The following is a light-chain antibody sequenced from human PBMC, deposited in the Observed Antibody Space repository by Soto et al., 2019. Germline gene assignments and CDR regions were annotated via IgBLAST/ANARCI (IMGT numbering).Light chain of an antibody. CDR2: EVG. Sequence: QSVLTQPASVSGSPGQSITISCTGTSSDVGSYNLVSWYQQYPDKAPKLMIYEVGKWPSGVSNRFSGSKSGNTASLTISGLQAEDEADYYCCSYAGSSTWVFGTGTKVTVL. J-gene: IGLJ1*01. CDR1: SSDVGSYNL. V-gene: IGLV2-23*02. CDR3: CSYAGSSTWV.